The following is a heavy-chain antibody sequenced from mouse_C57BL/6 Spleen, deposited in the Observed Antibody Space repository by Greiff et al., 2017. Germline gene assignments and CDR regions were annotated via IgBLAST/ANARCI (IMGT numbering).Heavy chain of an antibody. D-gene: IGHD2-1*01. CDR2: IYPGDGDT. CDR3: ARGDLLLRGDAMDY. V-gene: IGHV1-82*01. CDR1: GYAFSSSW. J-gene: IGHJ4*01. Sequence: QVQLQQSGPELVKPGASVKISCKASGYAFSSSWMNWVKQRPGKGLEWIGRIYPGDGDTNYNGKFKSKATLTVDKSSSTAYMQLSSLTSEDSAVYYCARGDLLLRGDAMDYWGQGTSVTVSS.